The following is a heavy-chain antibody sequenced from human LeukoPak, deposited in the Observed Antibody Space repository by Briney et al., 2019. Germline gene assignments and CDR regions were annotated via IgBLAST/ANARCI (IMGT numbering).Heavy chain of an antibody. CDR1: GFPFSSYS. CDR2: ISSSRTT. CDR3: ARHEYYYGSGSNLFDY. Sequence: GGSLRLSCAASGFPFSSYSMNWVRQAPGEGLEWVSYISSSRTTSYADSVKGRFTISRDNAKNSLYLQMNSLRAEDTAVYYCARHEYYYGSGSNLFDYWGQGTLVTVSS. J-gene: IGHJ4*02. V-gene: IGHV3-48*01. D-gene: IGHD3-10*01.